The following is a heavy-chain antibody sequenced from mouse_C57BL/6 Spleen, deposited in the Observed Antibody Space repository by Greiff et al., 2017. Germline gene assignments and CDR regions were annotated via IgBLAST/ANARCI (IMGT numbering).Heavy chain of an antibody. CDR2: ISDGGSYT. J-gene: IGHJ2*01. CDR1: GFTFSSYA. D-gene: IGHD4-1*01. Sequence: EVMLVESGGGLVKPGGSLKLSCAASGFTFSSYAMSWVRQTPEKRLEWVATISDGGSYTYNPDKVKGRCTISRDNAKNNLYLQRSHLKSEDTAMYYCASDPNWDGPYFDYWGQGTTLTVSS. V-gene: IGHV5-4*03. CDR3: ASDPNWDGPYFDY.